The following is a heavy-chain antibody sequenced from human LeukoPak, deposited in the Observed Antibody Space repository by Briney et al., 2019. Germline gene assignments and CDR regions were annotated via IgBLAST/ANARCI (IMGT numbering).Heavy chain of an antibody. CDR3: ARPHSSSYQYGMDV. J-gene: IGHJ6*02. V-gene: IGHV3-66*04. D-gene: IGHD6-19*01. Sequence: PGGSLRLSCAASGFTFSSYAMGWVRQAPGQGLEWVSFIYGTSSRYYADSVKGRFTISRDNSKNTVNLQMNSLRAEDTAVYYCARPHSSSYQYGMDVWGPGTTVTVSS. CDR1: GFTFSSYA. CDR2: IYGTSSR.